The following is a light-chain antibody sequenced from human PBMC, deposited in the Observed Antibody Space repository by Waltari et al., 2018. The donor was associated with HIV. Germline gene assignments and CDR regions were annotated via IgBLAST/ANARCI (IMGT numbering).Light chain of an antibody. CDR2: EVN. Sequence: HSALTQPASVSGSHGQQVTISCSGTSSAGGGFIYFFSYQQPPGHAPKLMIYEVNNRPSRISSRFSGSKSGNTAYLTISGLQAEDEADYYCSSFSSGNSLEVFGTGTKVTFL. J-gene: IGLJ1*01. V-gene: IGLV2-14*01. CDR3: SSFSSGNSLEV. CDR1: SSAGGGFIY.